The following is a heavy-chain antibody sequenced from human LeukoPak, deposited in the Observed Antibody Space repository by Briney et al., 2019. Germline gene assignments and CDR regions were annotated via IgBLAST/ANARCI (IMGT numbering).Heavy chain of an antibody. CDR2: IRYDGNNK. J-gene: IGHJ3*02. CDR1: GFTFSSYG. CDR3: AVPTATGDGFDI. Sequence: PGGSLRLSCAASGFTFSSYGIHWVRQAPGKGLEWVAFIRYDGNNKYYADSVKGRFTISRDNSKNTLYLQMNSLRAEDTAVYYCAVPTATGDGFDIWGQGTMVTVSS. D-gene: IGHD2-2*01. V-gene: IGHV3-30*02.